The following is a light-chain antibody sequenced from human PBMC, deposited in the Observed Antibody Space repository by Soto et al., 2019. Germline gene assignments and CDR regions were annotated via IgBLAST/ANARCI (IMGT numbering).Light chain of an antibody. Sequence: SALTQPASVSGSPGQSITISCTGTSSDVGGYNYVSWYQQHPGKAPKLMIYEVSNRPSGVSNRFSGPKSGNTASLAISGLQAEDEADYYCTSYTSSSTWVFGGGTKLTVL. V-gene: IGLV2-14*01. CDR1: SSDVGGYNY. J-gene: IGLJ3*02. CDR2: EVS. CDR3: TSYTSSSTWV.